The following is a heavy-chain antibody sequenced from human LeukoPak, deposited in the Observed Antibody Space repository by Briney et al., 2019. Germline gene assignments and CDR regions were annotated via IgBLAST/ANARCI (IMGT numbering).Heavy chain of an antibody. Sequence: ASVKVSCKASGYTFTGYYMHWVRQAPGQGLEWMGWINPNSGGTNYAQKFQGRVTITADESTSTAYMELSSLRSEDTAVYYCARDFYEFGEYGDYWGQGTLVTVSS. CDR1: GYTFTGYY. CDR3: ARDFYEFGEYGDY. D-gene: IGHD3-10*01. CDR2: INPNSGGT. J-gene: IGHJ4*02. V-gene: IGHV1-2*02.